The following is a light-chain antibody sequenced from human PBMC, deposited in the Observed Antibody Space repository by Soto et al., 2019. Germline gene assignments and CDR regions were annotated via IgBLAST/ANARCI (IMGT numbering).Light chain of an antibody. CDR2: KVS. V-gene: IGKV2-30*01. Sequence: DVVVTQSPLSLPVTLGQPASISCRSSQSLVYSDGHTYLNWFQQRPGQSPRRLIYKVSNRDCGAPDRVSGSGSGSDFALKISRVEAEDVGVYYCMQGTHWPPLYTFGQGTKLEIK. J-gene: IGKJ2*01. CDR1: QSLVYSDGHTY. CDR3: MQGTHWPPLYT.